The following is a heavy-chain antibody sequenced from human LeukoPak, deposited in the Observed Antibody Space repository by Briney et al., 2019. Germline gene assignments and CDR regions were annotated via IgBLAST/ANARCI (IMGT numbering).Heavy chain of an antibody. D-gene: IGHD3-3*01. CDR2: IRSSSSTI. CDR1: GFTFSSYS. V-gene: IGHV3-48*01. CDR3: ARSLRNAFDI. J-gene: IGHJ3*02. Sequence: GGSLRLSCAASGFTFSSYSMNWVRQAPGKGLEWVSYIRSSSSTIYYADSVKGRFTISTDNANNSLYLQMNSLRAEDTAIYYCARSLRNAFDIWGQGTMVTVSS.